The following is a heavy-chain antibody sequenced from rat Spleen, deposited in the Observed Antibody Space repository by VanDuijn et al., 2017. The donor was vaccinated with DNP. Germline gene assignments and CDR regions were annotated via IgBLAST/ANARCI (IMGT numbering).Heavy chain of an antibody. D-gene: IGHD1-9*01. CDR3: ARATYYGNNPYWYFDF. CDR2: MWSAGDT. Sequence: QVQLKESGPGLVQPSQPLSLTCTVAGFSLSTYNVHWVRQPPGKGLEWMGVMWSAGDTSYNSPLKSRLTITRDTSKSQVFLKMNSLQTEDTAMYFCARATYYGNNPYWYFDFWGPGTMVTVSS. CDR1: GFSLSTYN. J-gene: IGHJ1*01. V-gene: IGHV2-32*01.